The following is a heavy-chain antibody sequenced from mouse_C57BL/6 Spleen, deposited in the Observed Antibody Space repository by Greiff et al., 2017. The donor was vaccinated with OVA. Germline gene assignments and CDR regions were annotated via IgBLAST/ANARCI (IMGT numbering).Heavy chain of an antibody. V-gene: IGHV1-15*01. CDR3: TRAGLRREGFAY. D-gene: IGHD2-4*01. CDR1: GYTFTDYE. Sequence: VKLQESGAELVRPGASVTLSCKASGYTFTDYEMHWVKQTPVHGLEWIGAIDPETGGTAYNQKFKGKAILTADKSSSTAYMELRSLTSEDSAVYYCTRAGLRREGFAYWGQGTLVTVSA. CDR2: IDPETGGT. J-gene: IGHJ3*01.